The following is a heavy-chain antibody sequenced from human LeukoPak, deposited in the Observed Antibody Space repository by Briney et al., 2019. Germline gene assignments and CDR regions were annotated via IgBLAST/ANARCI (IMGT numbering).Heavy chain of an antibody. V-gene: IGHV1-18*04. J-gene: IGHJ6*03. CDR3: ARVPKTIFGVVDIIRGSYYYYYMDV. Sequence: GASVKVSCKASGYTFTSYYMHWVRQAPGQGLEWMGWISAYNGNTNYAQKLQGRVTMTTDTSTSTAYMELRSLRSDDTAVYYCARVPKTIFGVVDIIRGSYYYYYMDVWGKGTTVTVSS. CDR2: ISAYNGNT. D-gene: IGHD3-3*01. CDR1: GYTFTSYY.